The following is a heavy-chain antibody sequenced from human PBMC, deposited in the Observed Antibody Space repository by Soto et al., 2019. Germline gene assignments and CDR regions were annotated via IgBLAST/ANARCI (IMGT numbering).Heavy chain of an antibody. D-gene: IGHD3-9*01. J-gene: IGHJ6*03. CDR1: GFTFSSYW. Sequence: GGSLRLSCAASGFTFSSYWMCWVRQAPGKGLEWVANIKQDGSEKYYVDSVKGRFTISRDNAKNSLYLQMNSLRAEDTAVYYCARKYDILTGIMDVWGKGTTVTVSS. CDR3: ARKYDILTGIMDV. CDR2: IKQDGSEK. V-gene: IGHV3-7*01.